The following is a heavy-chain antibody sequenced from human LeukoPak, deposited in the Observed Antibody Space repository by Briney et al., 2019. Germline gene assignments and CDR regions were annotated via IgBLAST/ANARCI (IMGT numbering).Heavy chain of an antibody. CDR2: IYHSGST. D-gene: IGHD3-3*01. Sequence: PSQTLSLTCAVSGDSIRSGTNNWSWIRQPPGTGLEWIGYIYHSGSTYYNPSLQSRVTISVDTSKSQFSLKLSSVTAADTAVYYCARTRDFWSGYFDYWGQEILVTVSS. CDR3: ARTRDFWSGYFDY. V-gene: IGHV4-30-2*01. CDR1: GDSIRSGTNN. J-gene: IGHJ4*02.